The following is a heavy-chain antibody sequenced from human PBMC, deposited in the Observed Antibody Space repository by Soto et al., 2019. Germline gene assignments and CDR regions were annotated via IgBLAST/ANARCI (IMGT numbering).Heavy chain of an antibody. CDR2: ISSSSSYI. D-gene: IGHD2-21*01. CDR3: ATPYSTSSFDI. Sequence: EVQLVESGGGLVKPGGSLRLSCAASGFPFSSYSMHWVRQAPGTGLEWVSSISSSSSYIYYADSVKGRFTISRDNAKNSLYLQMNSLRAEDTAVYYCATPYSTSSFDIWGQGTMVTVSS. V-gene: IGHV3-21*01. J-gene: IGHJ3*02. CDR1: GFPFSSYS.